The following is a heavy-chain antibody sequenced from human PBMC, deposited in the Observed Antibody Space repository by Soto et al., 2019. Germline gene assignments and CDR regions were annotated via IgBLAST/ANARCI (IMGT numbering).Heavy chain of an antibody. J-gene: IGHJ6*02. CDR3: AAPKQLSMGYYYGMDV. D-gene: IGHD2-2*01. CDR1: GYSFTSYW. V-gene: IGHV5-10-1*01. CDR2: IDPSDSYT. Sequence: VESLKISWKGSGYSFTSYWSSWVRQMPGKGLEWMGRIDPSDSYTNYSPSFQGHVTISADKSISTAYLQWSSLKASDTAMYYCAAPKQLSMGYYYGMDVWGQGTTVTVSS.